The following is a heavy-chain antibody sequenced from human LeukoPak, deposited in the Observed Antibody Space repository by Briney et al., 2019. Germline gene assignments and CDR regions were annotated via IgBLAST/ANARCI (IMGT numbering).Heavy chain of an antibody. CDR2: IRYDGSNK. CDR1: GFTFSSYG. Sequence: GGSLRLSCAASGFTFSSYGMHWVRQAPGKGLEWVAFIRYDGSNKYYADSVKGRFTISRDNSKNTLYLQMNSLRAEDTAVYYCAKPYYDILTAPQGWFDPWGQGTLVIVSS. J-gene: IGHJ5*02. CDR3: AKPYYDILTAPQGWFDP. D-gene: IGHD3-9*01. V-gene: IGHV3-30*02.